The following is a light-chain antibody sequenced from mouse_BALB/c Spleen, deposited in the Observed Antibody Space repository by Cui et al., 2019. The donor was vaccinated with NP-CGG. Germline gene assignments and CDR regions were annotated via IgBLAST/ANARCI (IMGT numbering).Light chain of an antibody. CDR1: TGAITTSNY. CDR3: ALWYSNHWV. J-gene: IGLJ1*01. V-gene: IGLV1*01. Sequence: PVLPQKPALTTSPGETVTLTCRSSTGAITTSNYANWVQEKPDHLFTGLIGGTNNRVPGVPARFSGSLIGDKAALTITGAQTEDEAIYFCALWYSNHWVFGGGTKLTVL. CDR2: GTN.